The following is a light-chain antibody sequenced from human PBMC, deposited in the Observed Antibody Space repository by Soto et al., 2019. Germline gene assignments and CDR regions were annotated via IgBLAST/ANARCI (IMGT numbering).Light chain of an antibody. CDR1: SSDIGGYDY. CDR2: DVS. CDR3: NSYTTSSSLYV. Sequence: QSALTQPASVSGSPGQSITISCTGTSSDIGGYDYVSWYQQYPGKAPKLMIYDVSNRPSGVSDRFSGSKSANTASLTISGLQAEDEADYYCNSYTTSSSLYVFGTGTKVTVL. J-gene: IGLJ1*01. V-gene: IGLV2-14*01.